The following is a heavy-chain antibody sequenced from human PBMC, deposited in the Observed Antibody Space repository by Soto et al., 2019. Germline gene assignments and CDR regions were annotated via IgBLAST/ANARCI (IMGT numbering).Heavy chain of an antibody. J-gene: IGHJ4*02. Sequence: PGGSLRLSCAASGFTFSSYGMHWVRQAPGKGLEWVSVIWYDGSNKYYADSVKGRFTISRDNSKNTLYLQMNSLRAEDTAVYYCARDSCSGGSCYYFDYWGQGPLVTVSS. V-gene: IGHV3-33*01. D-gene: IGHD2-15*01. CDR3: ARDSCSGGSCYYFDY. CDR1: GFTFSSYG. CDR2: IWYDGSNK.